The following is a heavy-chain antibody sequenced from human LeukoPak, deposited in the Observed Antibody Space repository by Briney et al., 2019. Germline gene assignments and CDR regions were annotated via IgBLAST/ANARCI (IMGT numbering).Heavy chain of an antibody. CDR1: GFTFSRYW. V-gene: IGHV3-48*04. J-gene: IGHJ4*02. Sequence: GGSLRLSCEASGFTFSRYWMSWVRQAPGKGPEWISYISDSGSPTYYADSVRGRFTISRDNAKNSVYLQMNSLRVEDTGLYYCARDFIPAATFDSWGQGTLVTVSS. CDR2: ISDSGSPT. CDR3: ARDFIPAATFDS. D-gene: IGHD6-25*01.